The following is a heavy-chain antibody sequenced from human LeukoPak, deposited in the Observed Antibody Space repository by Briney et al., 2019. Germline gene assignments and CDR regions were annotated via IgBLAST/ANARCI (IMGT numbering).Heavy chain of an antibody. CDR3: AREYSSSSGRSFDY. CDR2: ISGSGGST. D-gene: IGHD6-6*01. V-gene: IGHV3-23*01. CDR1: GFTFGTYA. Sequence: GGSLRLSCAASGFTFGTYAMTWVRQAPGKGLEWVSVISGSGGSTNYADSVKGRFIISRDNAKNSLYLQMNSLRAEDTAVYYCAREYSSSSGRSFDYWGQGTLVTVSS. J-gene: IGHJ4*02.